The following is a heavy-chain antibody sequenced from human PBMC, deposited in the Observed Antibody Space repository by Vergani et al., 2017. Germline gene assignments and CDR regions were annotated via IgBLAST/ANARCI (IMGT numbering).Heavy chain of an antibody. V-gene: IGHV3-23*01. CDR3: AKQDFILGNYLFDY. D-gene: IGHD1-7*01. CDR1: EFTFSNYA. J-gene: IGHJ4*02. CDR2: ISGSGVST. Sequence: EVQLLESGGGLVQPGGSLRLTCAASEFTFSNYAMNWVRQAPGKGLEWVSGISGSGVSTYYTDSVKGRFTISRDNSKNMLFLQMSNLRTEDTAIYYCAKQDFILGNYLFDYWGKGTLVTVSS.